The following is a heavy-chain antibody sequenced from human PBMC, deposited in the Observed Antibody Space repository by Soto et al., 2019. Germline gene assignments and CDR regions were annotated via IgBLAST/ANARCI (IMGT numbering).Heavy chain of an antibody. CDR2: ITGSGSNT. J-gene: IGHJ4*02. V-gene: IGHV3-23*01. Sequence: EVQLLESGGGLVQPGGSLRLSCAASGFTFRNYVMTWVRQAPGKGREWLSTITGSGSNTYYADSGRGRFVISRDNSKDTLYLQLDTLGAEDTAIYYCGKMAWLGDFSGHDFWGQGTLVTVSS. CDR1: GFTFRNYV. CDR3: GKMAWLGDFSGHDF. D-gene: IGHD3-10*01.